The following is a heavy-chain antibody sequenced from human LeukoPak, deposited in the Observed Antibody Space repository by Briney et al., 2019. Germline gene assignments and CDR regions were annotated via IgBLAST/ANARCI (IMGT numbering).Heavy chain of an antibody. CDR1: GGTFSSYA. V-gene: IGHV1-69*04. CDR3: ARLKESMVTNRGDCDY. J-gene: IGHJ4*02. Sequence: SVKVSCKASGGTFSSYAISWVRQAPGQGLEWMGRIIPILGIANYAQKFQGRVTITADRSTSTAYMELSSLRAEDTAVYYCARLKESMVTNRGDCDYWGQGTLVTVSS. D-gene: IGHD2-21*02. CDR2: IIPILGIA.